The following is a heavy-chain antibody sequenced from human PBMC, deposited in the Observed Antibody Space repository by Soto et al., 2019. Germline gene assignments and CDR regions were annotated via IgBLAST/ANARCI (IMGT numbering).Heavy chain of an antibody. D-gene: IGHD6-25*01. CDR1: GGTFSSYA. CDR2: IIPIFGTA. J-gene: IGHJ6*02. CDR3: ARDSIGDYYYYYRMDV. V-gene: IGHV1-69*06. Sequence: SVKVSCKASGGTFSSYAISWVRQAPGQGLEWMGGIIPIFGTANYAQKFQGRVTITADKSASTDYMELSSLRSEDTAVYYCARDSIGDYYYYYRMDVWGQGTTVTVSS.